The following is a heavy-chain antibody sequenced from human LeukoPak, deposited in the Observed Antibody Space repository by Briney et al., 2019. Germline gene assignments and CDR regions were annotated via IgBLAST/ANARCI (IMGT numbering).Heavy chain of an antibody. V-gene: IGHV3-48*01. D-gene: IGHD3-10*02. J-gene: IGHJ6*04. CDR2: ISSSRSPI. CDR1: GVTFSSYS. Sequence: PGGSLRLSCAASGVTFSSYSMNWVRQAPGKGLEWVAYISSSRSPIYYADSLKGRFTISRDNAKNSLFLQIDSLRAEDTAVYYCAELGITMIGGVWGKGTTVTISS. CDR3: AELGITMIGGV.